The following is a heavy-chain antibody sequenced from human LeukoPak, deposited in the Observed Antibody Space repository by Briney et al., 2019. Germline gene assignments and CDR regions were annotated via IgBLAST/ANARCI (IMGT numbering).Heavy chain of an antibody. D-gene: IGHD6-19*01. V-gene: IGHV3-23*01. CDR2: ISGSGGST. CDR1: GFTFSSYA. CDR3: AKDEQWLVGYYFDY. Sequence: GGSLRLSCAASGFTFSSYAMSWVRQAPGKGLEWFSAISGSGGSTYYADPVKGRFTISRDNSKNTLYLQMNSLRAEDTAVYYCAKDEQWLVGYYFDYWGQGTLVTVSS. J-gene: IGHJ4*02.